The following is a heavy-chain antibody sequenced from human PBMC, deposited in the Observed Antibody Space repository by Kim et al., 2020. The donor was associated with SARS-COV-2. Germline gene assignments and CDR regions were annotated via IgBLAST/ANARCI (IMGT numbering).Heavy chain of an antibody. CDR2: TYYSGNT. V-gene: IGHV4-39*01. Sequence: SETLSLTCTVSGGSLSSSSYYWGWIRQPPGKGLEGIGTTYYSGNTYYNPSLKSRGTISVDTSKNQFSLKLGSVTAADTAVYYCAGHYRYSSGWYVAFYYYYVAVWGKGTTVTVSS. CDR3: AGHYRYSSGWYVAFYYYYVAV. CDR1: GGSLSSSSYY. D-gene: IGHD6-19*01. J-gene: IGHJ6*03.